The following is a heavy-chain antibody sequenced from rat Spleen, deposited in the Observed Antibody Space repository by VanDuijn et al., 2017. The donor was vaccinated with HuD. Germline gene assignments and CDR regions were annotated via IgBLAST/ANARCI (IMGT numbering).Heavy chain of an antibody. Sequence: QVQVKESGPGLVQPSQTLSLICSVSGFSLTSNGVSWVRQPPGKGLEWIAAISRGGTTYYNSALKSRLSISRDTSKSQVYLKMNSLQTDDTGTYYCTRDHSVVGFDYWGQGDMVTVSS. V-gene: IGHV2S12*01. J-gene: IGHJ2*01. CDR2: ISRGGTT. CDR3: TRDHSVVGFDY. D-gene: IGHD1-1*01. CDR1: GFSLTSNG.